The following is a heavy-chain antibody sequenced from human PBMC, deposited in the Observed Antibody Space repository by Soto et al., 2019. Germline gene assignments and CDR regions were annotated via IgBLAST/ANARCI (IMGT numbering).Heavy chain of an antibody. CDR2: IHYSGST. D-gene: IGHD2-8*01. V-gene: IGHV4-59*01. CDR3: ARGVREHCTDGVCYRTRNYYFDY. Sequence: KTSETLSLTCSVSGGSISSYYWTWIRQPPGKGLEWIGYIHYSGSTNYNPSLKSRVTMSGDTSKNQFSLKLSSVTAADTAVYYCARGVREHCTDGVCYRTRNYYFDYWGQGTLVTVSS. CDR1: GGSISSYY. J-gene: IGHJ4*02.